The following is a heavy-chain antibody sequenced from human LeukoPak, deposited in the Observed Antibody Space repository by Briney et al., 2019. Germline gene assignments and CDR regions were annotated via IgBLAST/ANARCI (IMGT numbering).Heavy chain of an antibody. CDR3: ARLIFGVVTPEAANWFDP. D-gene: IGHD3-3*01. J-gene: IGHJ5*02. Sequence: ASVKVSCKASGYTFTSYGISWVRQAPGQGLEWMGWISAYNGNTNYAQKLQGRVTMTTDTSTSTAYMELRSLRSDDTAVYYCARLIFGVVTPEAANWFDPWGQGTLVTVSS. CDR2: ISAYNGNT. V-gene: IGHV1-18*01. CDR1: GYTFTSYG.